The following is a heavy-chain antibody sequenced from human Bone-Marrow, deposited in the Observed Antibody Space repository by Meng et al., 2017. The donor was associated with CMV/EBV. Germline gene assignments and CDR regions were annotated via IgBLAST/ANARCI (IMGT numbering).Heavy chain of an antibody. CDR3: AKDLLLFGGANAYFDS. D-gene: IGHD3-10*01. J-gene: IGHJ4*02. V-gene: IGHV3-30*04. Sequence: GESLKISCAASGFTFSNYAMHWVRQAPGKGLEWVAMISYDGSNEYYTDSVKGRFTISRDNSKNTVSLQMNSLRPEETAIYYCAKDLLLFGGANAYFDSWGQGTQVTVSS. CDR2: ISYDGSNE. CDR1: GFTFSNYA.